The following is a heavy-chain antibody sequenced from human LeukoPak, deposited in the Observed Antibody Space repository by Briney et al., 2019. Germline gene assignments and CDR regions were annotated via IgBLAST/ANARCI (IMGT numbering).Heavy chain of an antibody. CDR1: GYTFTSYD. Sequence: ASVKVSCKASGYTFTSYDINWVRQATGQGLEWMGWMNPNSGNTGYAQKFQGRVTMTRNTSISTAYMELSSLRSEDTAVYYCARVVRFLEWLPQGDYYYYMDVWGKGTTVTVSS. CDR3: ARVVRFLEWLPQGDYYYYMDV. V-gene: IGHV1-8*01. D-gene: IGHD3-3*01. CDR2: MNPNSGNT. J-gene: IGHJ6*03.